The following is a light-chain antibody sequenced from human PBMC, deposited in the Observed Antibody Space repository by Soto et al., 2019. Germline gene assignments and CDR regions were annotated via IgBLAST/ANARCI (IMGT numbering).Light chain of an antibody. Sequence: QSVLTQPASVSGSPGQSITISCTGSSSDIGAYNYVSWYQLHPGKAPKLMIYELSNRPSGVSNRFSGSKSGNTASLTISGLQAEDEADYYCSTYTTSSAVVFGGGTKVTVL. J-gene: IGLJ2*01. CDR3: STYTTSSAVV. V-gene: IGLV2-14*01. CDR1: SSDIGAYNY. CDR2: ELS.